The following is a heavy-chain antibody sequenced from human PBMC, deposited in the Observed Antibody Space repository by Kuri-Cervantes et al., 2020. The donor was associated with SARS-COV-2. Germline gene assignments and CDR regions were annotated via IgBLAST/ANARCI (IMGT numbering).Heavy chain of an antibody. CDR3: ARGPVIVGDTRRRVLDY. Sequence: SETLSLTCTVSGGSISSYYWSWIRQPAGKGLEWIGRIYTSGSTNYNPSLKSRVTMSVDTSKNQFSLKLSSVTAADTAVYYCARGPVIVGDTRRRVLDYWGQGTLVTVSS. D-gene: IGHD1-26*01. CDR1: GGSISSYY. J-gene: IGHJ4*02. V-gene: IGHV4-4*07. CDR2: IYTSGST.